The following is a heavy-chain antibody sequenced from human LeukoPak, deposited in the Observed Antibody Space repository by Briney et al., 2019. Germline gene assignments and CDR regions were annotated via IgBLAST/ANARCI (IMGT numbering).Heavy chain of an antibody. CDR1: GLTFSNYA. CDR2: ISYDGSNK. V-gene: IGHV3-30*04. CDR3: ARGRSGSHHFDS. J-gene: IGHJ4*02. Sequence: GRSLRLSCAASGLTFSNYAMHWVRQAPGKGLEWVAIISYDGSNKYYADSVKGRFTISRDNSKNTLYLQMNSLRADDTAVYYCARGRSGSHHFDSWGQGTLVTVPS. D-gene: IGHD3-10*01.